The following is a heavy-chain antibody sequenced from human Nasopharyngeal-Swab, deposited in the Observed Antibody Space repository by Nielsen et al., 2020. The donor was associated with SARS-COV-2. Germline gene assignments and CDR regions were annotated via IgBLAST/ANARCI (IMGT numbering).Heavy chain of an antibody. CDR2: IIPIFGTA. D-gene: IGHD1-1*01. V-gene: IGHV1-69*01. Sequence: WVRQAPGQGLEWLGGIIPIFGTANYAQKFQGRVTITADESTSTSYMELSRLRSEDTAVYYCAKDHWKEAVENYYYGMDVWGQGTTVTVSS. CDR3: AKDHWKEAVENYYYGMDV. J-gene: IGHJ6*02.